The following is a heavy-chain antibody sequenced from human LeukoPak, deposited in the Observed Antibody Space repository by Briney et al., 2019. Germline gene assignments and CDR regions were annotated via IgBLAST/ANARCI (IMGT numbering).Heavy chain of an antibody. J-gene: IGHJ4*02. Sequence: PGESLKISCKSSGYSFTSYWIGWVRQMPGKGLEWMGIIYPGDSDTRYSPSFQGQVIISADKSISTASLQWGSLKASDTAMYYCARLPYDSSGYHDYYFDYWGQGTLVTVSS. D-gene: IGHD3-22*01. CDR2: IYPGDSDT. V-gene: IGHV5-51*01. CDR1: GYSFTSYW. CDR3: ARLPYDSSGYHDYYFDY.